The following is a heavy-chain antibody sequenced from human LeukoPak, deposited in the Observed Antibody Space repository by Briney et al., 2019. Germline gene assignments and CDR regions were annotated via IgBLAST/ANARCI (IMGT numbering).Heavy chain of an antibody. Sequence: GGSLRLSCAASEFIFSGYWMNWVRQAPGKVLEWVANIKQDGSEKQYVDSVRGRFTTSRDNPKNSLYLQMNRLRVEDTAVYYCARGGFVGAADYWGQGTLVTVSS. V-gene: IGHV3-7*04. D-gene: IGHD6-13*01. J-gene: IGHJ4*02. CDR1: EFIFSGYW. CDR3: ARGGFVGAADY. CDR2: IKQDGSEK.